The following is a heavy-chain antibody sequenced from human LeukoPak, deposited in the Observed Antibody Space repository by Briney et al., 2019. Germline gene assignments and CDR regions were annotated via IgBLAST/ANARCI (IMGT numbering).Heavy chain of an antibody. V-gene: IGHV4-59*01. Sequence: SETLSRTCTVSGGSISIFYWSWIREPPGKGLEWIGDIYYSGTTNYNPSHKSRVTISLDTSKNQFSLRLSSVTAADTAVYYCASIDAVPATPTSFDYWGQGTLVTVSS. CDR3: ASIDAVPATPTSFDY. CDR2: IYYSGTT. D-gene: IGHD5-24*01. CDR1: GGSISIFY. J-gene: IGHJ4*02.